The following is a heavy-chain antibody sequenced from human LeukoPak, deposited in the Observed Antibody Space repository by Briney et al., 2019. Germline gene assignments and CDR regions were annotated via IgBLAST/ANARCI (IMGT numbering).Heavy chain of an antibody. CDR2: ISGGGSGT. CDR1: GFTFSSYA. Sequence: GGSLRLSCAASGFTFSSYAMSWVRQAPGKGLEWVSAISGGGSGTYYADSVKGRFTISRDNSENALYLQMNRLRVEDTAVYYCAKDQVIAVAANSDYWGQGTLVTVSS. V-gene: IGHV3-23*01. CDR3: AKDQVIAVAANSDY. J-gene: IGHJ4*02. D-gene: IGHD6-13*01.